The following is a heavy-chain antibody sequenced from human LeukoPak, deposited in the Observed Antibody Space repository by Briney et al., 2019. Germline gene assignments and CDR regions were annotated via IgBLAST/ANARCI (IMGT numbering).Heavy chain of an antibody. CDR2: ICYSGST. Sequence: SETLSLTCTVSGGSISSSSYYWGWIRQPPGRGLEWIGSICYSGSTYYNPSLKSRVTISVDTSKNQFSLKLSSVTAADTAVYYCAVVVTTPTWGQGTLVTVSS. D-gene: IGHD3-22*01. V-gene: IGHV4-39*01. CDR3: AVVVTTPT. CDR1: GGSISSSSYY. J-gene: IGHJ4*02.